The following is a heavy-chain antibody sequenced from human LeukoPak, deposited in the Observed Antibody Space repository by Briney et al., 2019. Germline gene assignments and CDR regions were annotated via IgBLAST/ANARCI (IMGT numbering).Heavy chain of an antibody. CDR3: AKFLPTHIVVANYYFDY. V-gene: IGHV3-23*01. D-gene: IGHD2-21*01. CDR1: GFTFSSYA. J-gene: IGHJ4*02. Sequence: GGSLRLSCAASGFTFSSYAMSWVRQAPGKGLEWVSAISGSGGSTYYADSVKGRFTISGDNSKNTLYLQMNSLRAEDTAVYYCAKFLPTHIVVANYYFDYWGQGTLVTVPS. CDR2: ISGSGGST.